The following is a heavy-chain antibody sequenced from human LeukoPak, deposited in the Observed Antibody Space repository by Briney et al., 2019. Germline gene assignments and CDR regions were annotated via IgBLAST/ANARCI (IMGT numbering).Heavy chain of an antibody. CDR3: ARQNASGDWFDP. CDR2: MNPNSGNT. CDR1: GYTFTSYD. Sequence: ASVKVSCKASGYTFTSYDINWVRQATGQGLEWMGWMNPNSGNTGYAQKFQGRVTITADKSTSTAYMELSSLRSEDTAVYYCARQNASGDWFDPWGQGTLVTVSS. J-gene: IGHJ5*02. V-gene: IGHV1-8*01. D-gene: IGHD1-1*01.